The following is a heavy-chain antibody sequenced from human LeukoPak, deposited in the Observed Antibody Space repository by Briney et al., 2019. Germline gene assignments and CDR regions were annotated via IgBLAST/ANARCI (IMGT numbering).Heavy chain of an antibody. CDR1: GFTFTNAW. Sequence: GGSLRLSCAASGFTFTNAWMMWVRQAPGKGLEWVGRIKSKADGGTTDFAAPVKGRFTISRDDSKNTLYLHMNSLKTEDTAVYYCAADRTYSLIYWGQGTLVTVSS. CDR2: IKSKADGGTT. V-gene: IGHV3-15*01. CDR3: AADRTYSLIY. J-gene: IGHJ4*02. D-gene: IGHD5-18*01.